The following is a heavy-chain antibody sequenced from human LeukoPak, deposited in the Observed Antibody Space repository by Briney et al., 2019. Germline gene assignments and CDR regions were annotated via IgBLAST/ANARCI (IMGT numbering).Heavy chain of an antibody. J-gene: IGHJ6*03. CDR3: AREKEGYCSRTSCYLDYYYYYMDV. CDR1: GDSISSSHW. D-gene: IGHD2-2*01. Sequence: SETLSLTCAVSGDSISSSHWWSWVRQSPGKGLEWIGEIYHSGNTNYNPSVKSRVAISLDKASNQFSLRLTSVTAEDTAVYYCAREKEGYCSRTSCYLDYYYYYMDVWGKGTTVTISS. V-gene: IGHV4-4*02. CDR2: IYHSGNT.